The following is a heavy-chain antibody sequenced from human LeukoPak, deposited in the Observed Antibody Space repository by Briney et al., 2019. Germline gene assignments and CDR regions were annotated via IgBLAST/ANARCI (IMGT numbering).Heavy chain of an antibody. CDR1: EGTFSSYA. CDR3: AESEGVSGAVAGTAYAFDI. J-gene: IGHJ3*02. CDR2: IIPIFGTA. Sequence: SVKVSCKASEGTFSSYAIRWVRQAPGQGLEWMGGIIPIFGTANYAQKFQGRVTITADESTSTAYMELSSLRSEDTAVYYCAESEGVSGAVAGTAYAFDIWGQGTMVTVSS. V-gene: IGHV1-69*13. D-gene: IGHD6-19*01.